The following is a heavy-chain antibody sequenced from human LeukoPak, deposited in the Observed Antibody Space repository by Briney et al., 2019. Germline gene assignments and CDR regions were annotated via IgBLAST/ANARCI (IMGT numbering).Heavy chain of an antibody. V-gene: IGHV3-21*01. Sequence: PGGSLRLSCAASGCTFRSYNLNWVRQAPGKGLEWVSSISSSSSYIYYADSVKGRFTISRDNAKNSLYLQMNSLRAEDTAVYYCAIASIVVPAATWGSWGQGTLVTVSS. J-gene: IGHJ4*02. CDR1: GCTFRSYN. CDR3: AIASIVVPAATWGS. D-gene: IGHD2-2*01. CDR2: ISSSSSYI.